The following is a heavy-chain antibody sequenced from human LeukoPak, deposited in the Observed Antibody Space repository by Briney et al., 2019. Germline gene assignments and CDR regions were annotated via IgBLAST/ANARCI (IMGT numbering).Heavy chain of an antibody. J-gene: IGHJ2*01. Sequence: GGSLRLSCAAPGFTFTNYAMSWIRQAPGKGLDWVSAISGGGEDTYYPNFVKGRFTISRDNSKNTLYLQMNSLGAEDTAIYYCAKPRAMTTGVGRYFDLWGRGTLVTVSS. V-gene: IGHV3-23*01. CDR1: GFTFTNYA. CDR2: ISGGGEDT. D-gene: IGHD1-1*01. CDR3: AKPRAMTTGVGRYFDL.